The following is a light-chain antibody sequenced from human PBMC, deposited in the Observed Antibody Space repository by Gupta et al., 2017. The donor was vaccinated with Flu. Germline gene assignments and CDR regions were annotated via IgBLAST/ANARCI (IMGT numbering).Light chain of an antibody. CDR2: EVN. J-gene: IGLJ2*01. V-gene: IGLV2-14*03. CDR3: SSYTGSYTL. CDR1: NSDIGAYNY. Sequence: SITISCTGTNSDIGAYNYVSWYQQHPGKAPKLIIFEVNNRPSGISNRFSGSKSGYTASLIISGLQAEDEALFYCSSYTGSYTLFGGGTKLTVL.